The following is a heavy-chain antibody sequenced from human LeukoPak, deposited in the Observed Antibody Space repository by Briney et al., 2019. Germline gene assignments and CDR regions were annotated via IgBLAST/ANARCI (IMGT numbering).Heavy chain of an antibody. V-gene: IGHV3-7*03. D-gene: IGHD3-10*01. CDR3: ARADRMYYYGSGKSY. CDR1: GFTFSSYW. CDR2: IKQDGSEK. J-gene: IGHJ4*02. Sequence: GGPLRLSCAASGFTFSSYWMSWVRQAPGKGLEWVANIKQDGSEKYYVDSVKGRFTISRDNAKNSLYLQMNSLRAEDTAVYYCARADRMYYYGSGKSYWGQGTLVTVSS.